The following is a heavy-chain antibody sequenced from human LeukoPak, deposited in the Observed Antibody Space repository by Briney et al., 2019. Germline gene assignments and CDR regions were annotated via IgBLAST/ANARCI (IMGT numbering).Heavy chain of an antibody. J-gene: IGHJ4*02. CDR3: ARSPWGDYRLYDY. CDR2: IYYSGST. CDR1: GGPISSYY. Sequence: SETLSLTCTVSGGPISSYYWSWIRQPPGKGLELIGYIYYSGSTNYNPSLKSRVTISVDTSKNQFSLKLSSVTAADTAVYYCARSPWGDYRLYDYWGQGTLVTVSS. V-gene: IGHV4-59*01. D-gene: IGHD4-17*01.